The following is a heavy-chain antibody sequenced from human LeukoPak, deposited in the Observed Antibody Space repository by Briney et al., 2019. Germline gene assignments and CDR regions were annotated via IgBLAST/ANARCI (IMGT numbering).Heavy chain of an antibody. D-gene: IGHD5-18*01. CDR1: GYTXTDYY. CDR3: ARDRALWTYSYGAYFDY. Sequence: ASVKVSCKASGYTXTDYYMHWVRQAPGQGLEWMGWINPNSGDTNYAQKFQGRVTMTRDTSITTAYMELSGLRSDDTAVYSCARDRALWTYSYGAYFDYWGQGTLVTVSS. V-gene: IGHV1-2*02. CDR2: INPNSGDT. J-gene: IGHJ4*02.